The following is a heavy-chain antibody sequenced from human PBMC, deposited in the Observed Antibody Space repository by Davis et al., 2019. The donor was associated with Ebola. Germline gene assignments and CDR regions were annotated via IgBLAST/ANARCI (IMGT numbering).Heavy chain of an antibody. CDR1: GGSVSSGSYY. Sequence: MPSETLSLTCTVSGGSVSSGSYYWSWIRQPPGKGLEWIGEINHSGSTNYNPSLKSRVTISVDTSKNQFSLKLSSVTAADTAVYYCARDVRYFDYWGQGTLVTVSS. D-gene: IGHD3-3*01. V-gene: IGHV4-61*01. J-gene: IGHJ4*02. CDR2: INHSGST. CDR3: ARDVRYFDY.